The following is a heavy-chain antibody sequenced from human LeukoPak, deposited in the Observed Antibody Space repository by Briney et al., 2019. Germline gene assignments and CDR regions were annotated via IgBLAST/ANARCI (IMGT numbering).Heavy chain of an antibody. V-gene: IGHV5-51*01. D-gene: IGHD3-22*01. CDR2: IYPGDSDT. Sequence: GASLKISCKGSGYRFTNYWIAWVRQMPGKGLEWMGIIYPGDSDTRYSPSFQGQVTISADKSISTAYLQWSSLKASDTAMYYCARRGYYDSSGYYNFDYWGQGTLVTVSS. CDR3: ARRGYYDSSGYYNFDY. J-gene: IGHJ4*02. CDR1: GYRFTNYW.